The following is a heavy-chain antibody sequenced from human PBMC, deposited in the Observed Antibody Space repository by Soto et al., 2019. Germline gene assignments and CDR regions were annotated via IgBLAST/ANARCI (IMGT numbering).Heavy chain of an antibody. J-gene: IGHJ6*02. V-gene: IGHV3-48*02. D-gene: IGHD4-4*01. Sequence: GGSLRLSCAASGLTFSTYSMNWVRQAPGKGLEWVSYIIGGSSDTIYYADSVKGRFTISRDNAQNSLYLQMNSLRDEDTAVYYCARVQSPYHYHAMDVWGQGTTVTVSS. CDR2: IIGGSSDTI. CDR1: GLTFSTYS. CDR3: ARVQSPYHYHAMDV.